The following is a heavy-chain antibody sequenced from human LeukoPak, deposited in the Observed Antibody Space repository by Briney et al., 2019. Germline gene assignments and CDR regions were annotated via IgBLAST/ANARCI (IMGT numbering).Heavy chain of an antibody. Sequence: GGSLRLSCAASGFTFSSYSMNWVRQAPGKGLEWVSSISSSSSYIYYADSVKGRFTISRDNSKNTLYLQINSLRAEDTAVYYCAAGPWELLDYWGQGTLVTVSS. CDR2: ISSSSSYI. CDR1: GFTFSSYS. J-gene: IGHJ4*02. V-gene: IGHV3-21*04. D-gene: IGHD1-26*01. CDR3: AAGPWELLDY.